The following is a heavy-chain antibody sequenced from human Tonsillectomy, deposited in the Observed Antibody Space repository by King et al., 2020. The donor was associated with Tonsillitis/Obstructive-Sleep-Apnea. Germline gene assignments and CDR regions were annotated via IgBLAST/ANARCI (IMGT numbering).Heavy chain of an antibody. J-gene: IGHJ4*02. CDR3: ATLPHLSGIAVAGNADYFDY. D-gene: IGHD6-19*01. CDR1: GYTLTELS. V-gene: IGHV1-24*01. Sequence: VQLVESGAEVKKPGASVKVSCKVSGYTLTELSMHWVRQAPGKGLEWMGSFDPEDGETIYAQKFQGRVTMTEDTSTDTAYMELSSLRSADTAVYYFATLPHLSGIAVAGNADYFDYWGQGTLVTVSS. CDR2: FDPEDGET.